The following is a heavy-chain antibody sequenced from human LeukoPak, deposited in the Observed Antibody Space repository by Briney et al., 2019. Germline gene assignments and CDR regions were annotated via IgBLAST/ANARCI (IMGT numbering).Heavy chain of an antibody. Sequence: PGGSLRLSCSASGFPFSSYAMHWVRQAPGKGLEYVSAISGSGGSTYYADSVKGRFTISRDNSKNTLYLQMNSLRAEDTAVYYCAKDGVVDGYNSRHFDYWGQGTLVTVSS. J-gene: IGHJ4*02. CDR2: ISGSGGST. CDR1: GFPFSSYA. D-gene: IGHD5-24*01. V-gene: IGHV3-23*01. CDR3: AKDGVVDGYNSRHFDY.